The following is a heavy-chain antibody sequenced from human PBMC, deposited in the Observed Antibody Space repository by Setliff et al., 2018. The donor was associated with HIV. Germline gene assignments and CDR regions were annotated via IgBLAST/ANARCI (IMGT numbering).Heavy chain of an antibody. D-gene: IGHD1-1*01. Sequence: SETLSLTCTVSGDSISNYYWSWIRQPAGKGLEWIGRVYTSGTTNYNPSLKSRVTMSVDTSKNQISLKLRSVTAADTAVYYCAQLGMVDYFDYWGQGTLVTVSS. CDR2: VYTSGTT. CDR1: GDSISNYY. J-gene: IGHJ4*02. V-gene: IGHV4-4*07. CDR3: AQLGMVDYFDY.